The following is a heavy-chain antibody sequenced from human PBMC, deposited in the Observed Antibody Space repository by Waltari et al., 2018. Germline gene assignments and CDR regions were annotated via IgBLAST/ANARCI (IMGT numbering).Heavy chain of an antibody. D-gene: IGHD1-26*01. CDR2: IRIKENGYAT. J-gene: IGHJ4*02. CDR3: TREAISGSYEEN. Sequence: CGRQASEKGLSWVGGIRIKENGYATGCAESVKGRCTVARDDSENTAYLQMNSRKTEDTAVYYCTREAISGSYEENWGKGTLVTVSS. V-gene: IGHV3-73*01.